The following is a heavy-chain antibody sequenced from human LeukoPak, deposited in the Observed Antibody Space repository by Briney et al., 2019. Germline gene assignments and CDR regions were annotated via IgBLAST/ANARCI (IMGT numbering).Heavy chain of an antibody. CDR2: IRYDGSNR. CDR1: GFTFSSYG. D-gene: IGHD6-13*01. CDR3: AKDLTGIAAVGTLFDY. Sequence: GGSLRLSCAASGFTFSSYGIHWVRQAPGKGLEWLTFIRYDGSNRYYADSVKGRFTISRDNSKNTLYLQMNSLRAEDTGVYYCAKDLTGIAAVGTLFDYWGQGTLVTVSS. J-gene: IGHJ4*02. V-gene: IGHV3-30*02.